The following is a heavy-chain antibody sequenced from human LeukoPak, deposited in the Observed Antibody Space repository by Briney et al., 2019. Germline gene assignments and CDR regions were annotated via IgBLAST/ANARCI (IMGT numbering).Heavy chain of an antibody. Sequence: GGSLRLSCAASGFTFSSYSMDWVRQAPGKGLEWVSSISSSSSYIYYADSVKGRFTISRDNAKNSLYLQMNSLRAEDTAVYYCARDTTTVTGLNWCDPWGQGTLVTVSS. V-gene: IGHV3-21*01. J-gene: IGHJ5*02. D-gene: IGHD4-11*01. CDR2: ISSSSSYI. CDR3: ARDTTTVTGLNWCDP. CDR1: GFTFSSYS.